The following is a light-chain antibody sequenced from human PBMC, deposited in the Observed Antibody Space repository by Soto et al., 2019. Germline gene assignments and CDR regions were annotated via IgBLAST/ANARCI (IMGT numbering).Light chain of an antibody. CDR3: VLYMGSLWV. CDR2: STN. Sequence: QTVVTHEPSFSVSPGGTVTLTCGLSSGSVSSNYYPSWYQPTPGQAPRTLISSTNTRSSGVPDRFSGSILANKAALTSTGTQADEESDYYCVLYMGSLWVFGGGTKLTVL. J-gene: IGLJ3*02. V-gene: IGLV8-61*01. CDR1: SGSVSSNYY.